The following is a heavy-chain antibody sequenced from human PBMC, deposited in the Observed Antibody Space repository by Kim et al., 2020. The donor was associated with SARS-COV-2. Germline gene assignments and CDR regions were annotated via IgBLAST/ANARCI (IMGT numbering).Heavy chain of an antibody. V-gene: IGHV3-7*01. CDR1: GLTFSFYW. CDR3: ARHREAPGAQLSDYYYSYHMAL. CDR2: MRQNGVEK. D-gene: IGHD1-1*01. Sequence: GGSLRLSCEGSGLTFSFYWLSWVRQAPGKGLEWVASMRQNGVEKYYLRSVKGRFTISRDNAKNSLYLQMNSLSAEDSGVYYCARHREAPGAQLSDYYYSYHMALWGRGTTVTVS. J-gene: IGHJ6*03.